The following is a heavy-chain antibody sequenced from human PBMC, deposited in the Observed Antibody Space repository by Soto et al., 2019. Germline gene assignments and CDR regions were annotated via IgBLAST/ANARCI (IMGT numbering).Heavy chain of an antibody. D-gene: IGHD2-2*01. CDR2: INPSGGST. J-gene: IGHJ4*02. CDR1: GYTFTSYY. Sequence: GASVKVSCKASGYTFTSYYMYWVRQAPGQGLEWMGIINPSGGSTSYAQKFQGRVTMTRDTSTSTVYMELSSPRSEDTAVYYCARDHLLRNLPPPAVPAGEPMDYWGQGTLVTVSS. V-gene: IGHV1-46*01. CDR3: ARDHLLRNLPPPAVPAGEPMDY.